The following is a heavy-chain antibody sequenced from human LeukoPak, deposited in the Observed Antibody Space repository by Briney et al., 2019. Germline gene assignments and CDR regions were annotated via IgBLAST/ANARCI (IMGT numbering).Heavy chain of an antibody. D-gene: IGHD6-19*01. CDR1: GFTFKNYW. CDR3: ARDNSGFDS. CDR2: IRHDGSAR. J-gene: IGHJ4*02. Sequence: GGSLILSCAGSGFTFKNYWMAWVRQAPGKGLEWVANIRHDGSARYYGDSVKGRFTISRDDAKNSLFLQMNSLRVDDTALYYCARDNSGFDSWGQGTLVAVSS. V-gene: IGHV3-7*01.